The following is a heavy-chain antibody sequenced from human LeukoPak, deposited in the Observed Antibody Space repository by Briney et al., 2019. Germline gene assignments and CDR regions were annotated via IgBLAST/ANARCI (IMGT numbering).Heavy chain of an antibody. Sequence: GGSLRLSCAASGFPFSSHGMSWVRQAPGKGLEWVSGIIGGAGSTYYADSVKGRFTISGDNSKNTLFLQMNSLRAEDTAVYYCARHRSGGSQDDAFDIWGQGTMVTVSS. V-gene: IGHV3-23*01. CDR3: ARHRSGGSQDDAFDI. J-gene: IGHJ3*02. D-gene: IGHD2-15*01. CDR2: IIGGAGST. CDR1: GFPFSSHG.